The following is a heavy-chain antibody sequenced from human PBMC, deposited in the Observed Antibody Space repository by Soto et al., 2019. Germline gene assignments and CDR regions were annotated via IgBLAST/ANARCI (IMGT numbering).Heavy chain of an antibody. J-gene: IGHJ6*02. CDR1: GDSVSSNSAA. CDR3: ARGRRDYSDQEGYGMDV. D-gene: IGHD1-26*01. V-gene: IGHV6-1*01. CDR2: TYYRSKWYN. Sequence: LSQTLSLTCAISGDSVSSNSAAWNWIRQSPSRGLEWLGRTYYRSKWYNDYAVSVKSRITINPDTSKNQFSLQLNSVTPENTAVYYCARGRRDYSDQEGYGMDVWGQGTTVTVSS.